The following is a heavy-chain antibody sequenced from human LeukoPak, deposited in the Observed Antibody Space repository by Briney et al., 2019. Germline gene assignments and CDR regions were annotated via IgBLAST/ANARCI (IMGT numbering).Heavy chain of an antibody. J-gene: IGHJ3*02. CDR1: GGSISSYY. CDR3: ASTGSGSYYAFDI. Sequence: KPSETLSLTCTVSGGSISSYYWIWIRQPPGKGLEWIGYIYYSGSTNYNPSLKSRVTISVDTSKNQFSLKLSSVTAADTAVYYCASTGSGSYYAFDIWGQGTMVTVSS. V-gene: IGHV4-59*08. D-gene: IGHD1-26*01. CDR2: IYYSGST.